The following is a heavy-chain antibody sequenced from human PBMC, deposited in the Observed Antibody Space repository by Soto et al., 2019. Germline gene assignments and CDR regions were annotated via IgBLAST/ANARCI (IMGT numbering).Heavy chain of an antibody. CDR1: GDTFNFYT. Sequence: ASVKVSCKASGDTFNFYTINWVRQAPGQGLEWMGWINAGNGNTKYSQKFQGRVTITRDTSASTAYMELSSLRSEDTAVYYCARGTVVTHFDYWGQGTLVTAPQ. V-gene: IGHV1-3*01. D-gene: IGHD2-15*01. CDR2: INAGNGNT. J-gene: IGHJ4*02. CDR3: ARGTVVTHFDY.